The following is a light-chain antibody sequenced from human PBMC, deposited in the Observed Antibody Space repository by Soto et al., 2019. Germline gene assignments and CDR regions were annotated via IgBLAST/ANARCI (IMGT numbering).Light chain of an antibody. Sequence: DIQMTQSPSAMSASVGDRVTITCRASQDISDFLAWFQQKPGEVPKRLIYAASSLESGVPSRFSGGGSGAEFPLTFGSLDPEDFATYYGLQNNRYPCTFGQGTKVEIK. J-gene: IGKJ1*01. CDR1: QDISDF. CDR2: AAS. CDR3: LQNNRYPCT. V-gene: IGKV1-17*03.